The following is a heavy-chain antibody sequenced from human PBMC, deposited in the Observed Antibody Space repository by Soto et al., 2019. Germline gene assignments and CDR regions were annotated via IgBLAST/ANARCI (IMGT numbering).Heavy chain of an antibody. Sequence: GGSLRLSCAASGFTFDDYAMHWVRQAPGKGLEWVSGISWNSGSIGYADSVKGRFTISRDNAKNSLYLQMHSLRAEDTALYYFAKDKGGCGGDCYYFDYWGQGTLVTVSS. D-gene: IGHD2-21*02. J-gene: IGHJ4*02. CDR2: ISWNSGSI. V-gene: IGHV3-9*01. CDR3: AKDKGGCGGDCYYFDY. CDR1: GFTFDDYA.